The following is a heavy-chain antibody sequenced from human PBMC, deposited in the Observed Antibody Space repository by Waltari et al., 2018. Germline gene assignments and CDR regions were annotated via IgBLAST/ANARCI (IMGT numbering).Heavy chain of an antibody. D-gene: IGHD6-19*01. J-gene: IGHJ4*02. CDR2: IVPDGSRN. V-gene: IGHV3-7*01. CDR3: ARGDSSGWLFDY. Sequence: EVQLVESGGGLVQPGGSLRLSCAASGFPFRTYWMGWVRQAPGKGREWVANIVPDGSRNNYVDSVKGRFTISRDNAKNSLSLQMNSLGVEDTAVYYCARGDSSGWLFDYWGQGTLVTVSS. CDR1: GFPFRTYW.